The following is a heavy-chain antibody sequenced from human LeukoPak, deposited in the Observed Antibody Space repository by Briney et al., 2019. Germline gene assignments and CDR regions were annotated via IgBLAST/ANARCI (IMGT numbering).Heavy chain of an antibody. CDR3: AREALYRSGSYPNRYWYFDL. D-gene: IGHD1-26*01. Sequence: PSETLSLTCSVSGGSIGTYYGSWIRQSAGKGLEWIGRIHTSGSTNYNPSLKSRVTISVDTSKNQFSLKLSSVTAADTAVYYCAREALYRSGSYPNRYWYFDLWGRGTLVTVSS. J-gene: IGHJ2*01. CDR2: IHTSGST. V-gene: IGHV4-4*07. CDR1: GGSIGTYY.